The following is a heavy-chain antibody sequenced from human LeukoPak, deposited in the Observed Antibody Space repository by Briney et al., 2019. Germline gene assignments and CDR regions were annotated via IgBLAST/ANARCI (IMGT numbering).Heavy chain of an antibody. CDR1: GGSFSGYY. J-gene: IGHJ6*03. Sequence: SETLSLTCAVYGGSFSGYYWSWIRQPPGKGLEWTGEINHSGSTNYNPSLKSRVTISVDTSKNQFSLKLSSVTAADTAVYYCAREGSAAAGPYYYYMDVWDKGTTVTVSS. CDR2: INHSGST. CDR3: AREGSAAAGPYYYYMDV. D-gene: IGHD6-13*01. V-gene: IGHV4-34*01.